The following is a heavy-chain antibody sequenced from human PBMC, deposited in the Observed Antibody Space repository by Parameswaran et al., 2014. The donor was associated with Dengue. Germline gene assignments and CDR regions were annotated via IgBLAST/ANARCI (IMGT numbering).Heavy chain of an antibody. D-gene: IGHD3-3*01. J-gene: IGHJ5*02. Sequence: VRQAPGKGLEWIGYLYYSGSTNYNPSLKSRVTISVDTSKNQFSLKLSSVTAADTAVYYCARAPDFWSGTNWFDPWGQGTLVTVSS. CDR2: LYYSGST. V-gene: IGHV4-59*01. CDR3: ARAPDFWSGTNWFDP.